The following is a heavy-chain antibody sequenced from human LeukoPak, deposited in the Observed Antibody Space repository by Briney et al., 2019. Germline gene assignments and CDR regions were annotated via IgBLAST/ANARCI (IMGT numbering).Heavy chain of an antibody. CDR3: ARGSPLGYSYGDY. Sequence: ASVKVSCKASGYTFTSYDINWVRQATGQGLEWMGRIIPILGIANYAQKFQGRVTITADKSTSTAYMELSSLRSEDTAVYYCARGSPLGYSYGDYWGQGTLVTVSS. J-gene: IGHJ4*02. CDR2: IIPILGIA. CDR1: GYTFTSYD. V-gene: IGHV1-69*04. D-gene: IGHD5-18*01.